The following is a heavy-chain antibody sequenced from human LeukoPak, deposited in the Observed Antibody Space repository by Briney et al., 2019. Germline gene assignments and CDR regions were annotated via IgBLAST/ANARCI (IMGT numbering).Heavy chain of an antibody. D-gene: IGHD1-26*01. V-gene: IGHV5-51*01. CDR1: GYTFTSYW. Sequence: GESLKISCKGSGYTFTSYWIGWVRQMPGKGLEWMGIIYPGDSDTRYSPPFQGPVTISADKSISTAYLQWNSLKASDTAMYYCARHEAYYGSLGFDYWGQGTLVTVSS. J-gene: IGHJ4*02. CDR3: ARHEAYYGSLGFDY. CDR2: IYPGDSDT.